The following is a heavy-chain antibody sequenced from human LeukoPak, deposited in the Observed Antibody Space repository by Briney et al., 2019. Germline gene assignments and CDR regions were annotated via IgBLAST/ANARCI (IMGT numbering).Heavy chain of an antibody. V-gene: IGHV1-69*13. CDR2: IIPIFGTA. J-gene: IGHJ4*02. CDR3: ARLKNVGATSFDY. D-gene: IGHD1-26*01. CDR1: GYTFTSYY. Sequence: SVKVSCKASGYTFTSYYMHWVRQAPGQGLEWMGGIIPIFGTANYAQKFQGRVTITADESTSTAYMELSSLRSEDTAVYYCARLKNVGATSFDYWGQGTLVTVSS.